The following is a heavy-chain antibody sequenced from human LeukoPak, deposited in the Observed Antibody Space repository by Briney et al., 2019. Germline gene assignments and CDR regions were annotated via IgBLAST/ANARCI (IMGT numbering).Heavy chain of an antibody. CDR2: IYFGGST. D-gene: IGHD3-10*01. V-gene: IGHV4-31*03. Sequence: SETLSLTCNVSGGSINSGGYYWSWIRQHPGKGLEWIGYIYFGGSTDYNPSLKSRATISLDTSKNHFSPRLSSVTAADRAVYYCARVRGAGRDYSYGMDVWGQGTTVTVSS. CDR1: GGSINSGGYY. CDR3: ARVRGAGRDYSYGMDV. J-gene: IGHJ6*02.